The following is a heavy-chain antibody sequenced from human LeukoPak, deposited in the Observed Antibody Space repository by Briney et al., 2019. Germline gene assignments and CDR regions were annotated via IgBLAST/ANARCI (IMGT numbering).Heavy chain of an antibody. CDR3: AKDGFNTDSKYGPQEFDY. J-gene: IGHJ4*02. CDR2: ISYDGSNK. D-gene: IGHD3-10*01. V-gene: IGHV3-30*04. CDR1: GFNFSNYA. Sequence: GGSLRLSCAASGFNFSNYAMHWVRQAPGKGLEWVAVISYDGSNKYYADSVKGRFTISRDNSKNTLYLQMNSLRAEDTAVYYCAKDGFNTDSKYGPQEFDYWGQGTVVTVSS.